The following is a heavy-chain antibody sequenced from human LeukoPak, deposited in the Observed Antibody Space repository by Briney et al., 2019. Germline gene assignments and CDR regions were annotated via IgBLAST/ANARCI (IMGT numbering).Heavy chain of an antibody. CDR2: INHSGST. Sequence: PSETLSLTCAVYGGSFSGYYWSWIRQPPGKGLEWIGEINHSGSTNYNPSLKSRVTISVDTSKNQFSLKLSSVTAADTAVYYCARVMTVTTFEAFGIWGQGTMVTVSS. CDR1: GGSFSGYY. D-gene: IGHD4-17*01. J-gene: IGHJ3*02. CDR3: ARVMTVTTFEAFGI. V-gene: IGHV4-34*01.